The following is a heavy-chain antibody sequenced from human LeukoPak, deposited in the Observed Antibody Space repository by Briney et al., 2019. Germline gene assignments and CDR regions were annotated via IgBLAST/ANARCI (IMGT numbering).Heavy chain of an antibody. CDR2: ISGSGGST. J-gene: IGHJ6*03. D-gene: IGHD6-13*01. CDR3: ASTSSIAAAGNYYYYMDV. V-gene: IGHV3-23*01. CDR1: GFTFSSYA. Sequence: GGSLRLSCAASGFTFSSYAMSWVRQAPGKGLEWVSAISGSGGSTYYADSVKGRFTISRDNSKNTLYLQMNSLRAEDTAVYYCASTSSIAAAGNYYYYMDVWGKGTTVTVSS.